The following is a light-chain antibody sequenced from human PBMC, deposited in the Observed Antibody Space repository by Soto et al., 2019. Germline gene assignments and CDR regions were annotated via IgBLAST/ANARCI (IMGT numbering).Light chain of an antibody. CDR1: QTISSW. CDR3: QQYSRCSA. V-gene: IGKV1-5*03. Sequence: DIQMTQSPSPLSASVGDRVTITCRASQTISSWLAWYKQKPGMAPKLLIYKASTLQSGVPSRFSGSGSGTEFTLTISSLQPDDFASYYCQQYSRCSAFGQGTKVELK. CDR2: KAS. J-gene: IGKJ1*01.